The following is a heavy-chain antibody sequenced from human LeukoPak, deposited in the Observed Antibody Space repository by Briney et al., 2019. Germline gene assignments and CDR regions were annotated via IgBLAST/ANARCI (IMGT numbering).Heavy chain of an antibody. V-gene: IGHV3-21*01. Sequence: PGGSLRLSCAASGFTFSSYSMNWVRQAPGKGLEWVSSISSSSSYIYYADSVKGRFTISRDNAKNSLYLQMNSLRAEDTAVYYCAPGGIADKIDYWGQGTLVTVSS. CDR2: ISSSSSYI. J-gene: IGHJ4*02. CDR3: APGGIADKIDY. CDR1: GFTFSSYS. D-gene: IGHD6-13*01.